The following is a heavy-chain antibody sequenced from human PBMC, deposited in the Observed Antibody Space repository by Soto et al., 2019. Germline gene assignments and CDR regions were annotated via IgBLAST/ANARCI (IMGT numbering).Heavy chain of an antibody. Sequence: QVQLAQSGAEVKKRGSSVKVSCRVSGGTFNNYAISWVRQAPGEGLEWMGGIIPAFGTPKYAQRFQDRVTISADVYAATAYMELTSLRSDDTAVYYCARDTRAITRVRGVIPYYIYHMDVWGPGTTVAVSS. D-gene: IGHD3-10*01. J-gene: IGHJ6*02. CDR1: GGTFNNYA. CDR2: IIPAFGTP. V-gene: IGHV1-69*01. CDR3: ARDTRAITRVRGVIPYYIYHMDV.